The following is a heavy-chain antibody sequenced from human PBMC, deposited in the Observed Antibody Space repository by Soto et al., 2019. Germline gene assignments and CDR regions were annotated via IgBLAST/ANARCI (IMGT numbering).Heavy chain of an antibody. Sequence: GGSLRLSCAASGFTFSSYSMNWVRQAPGKGLEWVSSISSSSSDIYYADSVKGRFTISRDNAKNSLYLQMNSLRAEDTAVYYCARDVLRPFYYYMDVWGKGTPVTVSS. J-gene: IGHJ6*03. V-gene: IGHV3-21*01. CDR3: ARDVLRPFYYYMDV. CDR2: ISSSSSDI. D-gene: IGHD3-3*01. CDR1: GFTFSSYS.